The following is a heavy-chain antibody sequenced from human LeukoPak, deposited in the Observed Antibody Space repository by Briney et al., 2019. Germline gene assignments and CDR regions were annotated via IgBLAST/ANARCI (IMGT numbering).Heavy chain of an antibody. J-gene: IGHJ4*02. CDR3: ATAIRLNYYDSSGYIPFLGFDY. Sequence: ASVKVCCKASGYTFTGYYMHWVRQAPGQGLEWMGWINPNSGGTNYAQKFQGRVTMTRDTSISTAYMELSRLRSDDTAVYYCATAIRLNYYDSSGYIPFLGFDYWGQGTLVTVSS. CDR2: INPNSGGT. D-gene: IGHD3-22*01. V-gene: IGHV1-2*02. CDR1: GYTFTGYY.